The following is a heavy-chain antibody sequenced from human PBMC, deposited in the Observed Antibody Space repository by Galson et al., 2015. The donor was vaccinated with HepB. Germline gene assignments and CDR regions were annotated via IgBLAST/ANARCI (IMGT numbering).Heavy chain of an antibody. CDR3: ARDRSPYYYYGMDV. J-gene: IGHJ6*02. CDR1: GLSFSSYA. V-gene: IGHV3-30-3*01. Sequence: SLRLSCAASGLSFSSYAMHWVRQAPGKGLEWVAVISYDGSHKYYADSVKGRFTISRDSSKNTLYLQMNSLRAEDTAVYYCARDRSPYYYYGMDVWGQGTTVTVSS. CDR2: ISYDGSHK.